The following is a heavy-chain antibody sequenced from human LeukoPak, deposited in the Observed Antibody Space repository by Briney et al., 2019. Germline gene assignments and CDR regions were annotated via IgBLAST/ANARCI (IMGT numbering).Heavy chain of an antibody. CDR3: ARGRRITMIVVVIFHPFDY. CDR2: IYYSGST. V-gene: IGHV4-59*12. D-gene: IGHD3-22*01. Sequence: KPSETLSLTCTVSGGSISSYYWSWIRQPPGKGLEWIGYIYYSGSTNYNPSLKSRVTISVDTSKNQFSLKLSSVTAADTAVYYCARGRRITMIVVVIFHPFDYWGQGTLVTVSS. J-gene: IGHJ4*02. CDR1: GGSISSYY.